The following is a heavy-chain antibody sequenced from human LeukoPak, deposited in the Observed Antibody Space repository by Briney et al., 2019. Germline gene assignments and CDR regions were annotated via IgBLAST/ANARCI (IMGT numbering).Heavy chain of an antibody. J-gene: IGHJ4*02. CDR3: AKDQQSFDY. D-gene: IGHD6-13*01. Sequence: AGGSLRLXCAASGFTYSSYGMHWVRLAPGKGLEWVAFIRYDGSNKYYADSVKGRFTISRDNSKNTLYLQMNSLRAEDTAVYYCAKDQQSFDYWGQGTLVTVSS. CDR1: GFTYSSYG. V-gene: IGHV3-30*02. CDR2: IRYDGSNK.